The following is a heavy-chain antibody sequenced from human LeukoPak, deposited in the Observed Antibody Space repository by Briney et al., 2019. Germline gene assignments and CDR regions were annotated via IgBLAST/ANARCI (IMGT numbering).Heavy chain of an antibody. J-gene: IGHJ3*02. D-gene: IGHD4-17*01. Sequence: GESLKISCKGSGYSFTSYWIGWVRQMPGKGLEWMGIIYPGDSDTRYSPSFQGQVTISADKSISTAYLQWSSLKASDTAMYYCARGKRTVTIINDAFDIWGQGTMVTVSS. CDR1: GYSFTSYW. CDR2: IYPGDSDT. V-gene: IGHV5-51*01. CDR3: ARGKRTVTIINDAFDI.